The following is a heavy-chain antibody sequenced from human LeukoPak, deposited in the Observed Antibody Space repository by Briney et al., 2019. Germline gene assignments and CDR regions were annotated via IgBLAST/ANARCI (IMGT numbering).Heavy chain of an antibody. V-gene: IGHV4-4*02. Sequence: SGPLSLTCAVSGGSISSSNCWSWVRQPPGKGVEWIGEIYHSGSTNYNPSLKSRVTIPADKSKHQFSLKLSSVTAAETAVYYCARDHNDYVWGSYRYSYPLDWGQGTLVTVPS. J-gene: IGHJ4*02. D-gene: IGHD3-16*02. CDR2: IYHSGST. CDR3: ARDHNDYVWGSYRYSYPLD. CDR1: GGSISSSNC.